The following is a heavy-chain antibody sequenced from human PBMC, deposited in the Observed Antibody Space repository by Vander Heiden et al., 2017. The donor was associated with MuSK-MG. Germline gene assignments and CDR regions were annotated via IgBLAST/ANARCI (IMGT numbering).Heavy chain of an antibody. D-gene: IGHD3-10*01. CDR1: GFTFSSKW. V-gene: IGHV3-7*01. CDR3: ARDRAGSGSYTV. Sequence: EVRLVESGGGLVQPGGALRLSSAASGFTFSSKWMSWVRQAPGKGLEWVANIKQDGSEKYYVDSVKGRFTISRDNAKNSLYLQMNSLRAEDTAVYYCARDRAGSGSYTVWGKGTTVTVSS. CDR2: IKQDGSEK. J-gene: IGHJ6*04.